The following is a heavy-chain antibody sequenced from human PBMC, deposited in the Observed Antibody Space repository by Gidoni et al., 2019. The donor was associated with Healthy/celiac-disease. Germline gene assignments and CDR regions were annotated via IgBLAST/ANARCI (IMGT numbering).Heavy chain of an antibody. J-gene: IGHJ5*02. D-gene: IGHD3-22*01. CDR2: IYYSGIH. CDR1: GGSISSRSYY. V-gene: IGHV4-39*01. CDR3: ARPHFEDGVVITRVANWCDP. Sequence: QLQLPESGPGLVKPSETLSLTCTVSGGSISSRSYYCGWIRHPPGKWLEWIGSIYYSGIHYLNPAIKGRVTISVETSKKKVSLKLSSGTAADTAVYYCARPHFEDGVVITRVANWCDPWGQGTLVTVSS.